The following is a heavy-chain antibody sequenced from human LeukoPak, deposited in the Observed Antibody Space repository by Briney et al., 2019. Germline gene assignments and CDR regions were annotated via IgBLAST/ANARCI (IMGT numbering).Heavy chain of an antibody. CDR1: GGSFSGYY. CDR2: IKHSGIT. CDR3: ARGEIVGGFNP. D-gene: IGHD3-16*01. J-gene: IGHJ5*02. V-gene: IGHV4-34*01. Sequence: PSETLSLTCAVYGGSFSGYYWSWIRQPPGKGLEWIGEIKHSGITNYNPSLKSRVTISVDTSKNQISLKLTSVTAADTAVHFCARGEIVGGFNPWGQGTLVTVSS.